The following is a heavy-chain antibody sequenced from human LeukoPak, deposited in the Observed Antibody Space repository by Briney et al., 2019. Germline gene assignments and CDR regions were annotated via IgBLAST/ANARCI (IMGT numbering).Heavy chain of an antibody. CDR1: GGSFSGYY. CDR3: ARYGDIAAAGNTFDY. V-gene: IGHV4-34*01. CDR2: INHSGST. J-gene: IGHJ4*02. D-gene: IGHD6-13*01. Sequence: SETLSLTCAVYGGSFSGYYWSWIRQPPGKGLEWIGEINHSGSTNYNPSLKSRVTISVDTSKNQFSLKLSSVTAADTAVYYCARYGDIAAAGNTFDYGGQGPLVTVSS.